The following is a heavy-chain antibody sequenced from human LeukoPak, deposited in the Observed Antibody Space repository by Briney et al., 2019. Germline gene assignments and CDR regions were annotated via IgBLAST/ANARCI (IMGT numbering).Heavy chain of an antibody. J-gene: IGHJ5*02. Sequence: SETLSLTCTVSGGSISSYYWSWIRQPPGKGLEWIGYIYYSGSTNYKPSLKSRVTISVDTSKNQFSLQLSSVTAADTAVYYCARGGYYGSGNDFRFDPWGQGTLVTVSS. CDR3: ARGGYYGSGNDFRFDP. CDR1: GGSISSYY. V-gene: IGHV4-59*01. CDR2: IYYSGST. D-gene: IGHD3-10*01.